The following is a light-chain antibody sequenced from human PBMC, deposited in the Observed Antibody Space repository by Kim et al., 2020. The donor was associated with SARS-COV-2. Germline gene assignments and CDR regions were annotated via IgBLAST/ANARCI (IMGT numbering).Light chain of an antibody. CDR3: QKYKDAPLT. Sequence: ASVGDRVTITCRASQDISNFLVWYQQKPGKGPKLLIYTASTLQSGVPSRFSGSGSGTDFTLTISSLQAEDVATYYCQKYKDAPLTFGGGTKVDIK. V-gene: IGKV1-27*01. J-gene: IGKJ4*01. CDR2: TAS. CDR1: QDISNF.